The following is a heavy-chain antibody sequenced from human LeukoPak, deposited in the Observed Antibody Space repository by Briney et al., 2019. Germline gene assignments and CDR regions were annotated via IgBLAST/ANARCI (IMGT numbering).Heavy chain of an antibody. J-gene: IGHJ4*02. CDR3: ARLIAIPVEGFDY. V-gene: IGHV4-38-2*01. D-gene: IGHD2-21*01. CDR2: TYHSGST. Sequence: SETLSLTCAVYGGSFSGYYWGWIRQPPGKGLEWIGSTYHSGSTYYNPSLKSRVTISVDTSKNQFSLKLSSVTAADTAVYYCARLIAIPVEGFDYWGQGTLVTVSS. CDR1: GGSFSGYY.